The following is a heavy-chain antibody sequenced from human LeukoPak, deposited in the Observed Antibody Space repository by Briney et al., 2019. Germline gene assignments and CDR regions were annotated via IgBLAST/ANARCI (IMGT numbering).Heavy chain of an antibody. CDR2: IDYSGST. CDR1: GGSISSYY. D-gene: IGHD5-18*01. CDR3: ARQSRRYSYVEQYNWFDP. V-gene: IGHV4-59*08. J-gene: IGHJ5*02. Sequence: PSETLSLTCTVSGGSISSYYWNWIRQPPGKGLEWIGYIDYSGSTNYNPSLKSRVTISVDTSKNQFSLKLSSMTAADTAVYYCARQSRRYSYVEQYNWFDPWGQGTLVTVSS.